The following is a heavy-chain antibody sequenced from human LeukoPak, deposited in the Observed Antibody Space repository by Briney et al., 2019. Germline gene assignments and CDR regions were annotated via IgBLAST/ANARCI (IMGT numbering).Heavy chain of an antibody. D-gene: IGHD2-21*02. CDR1: GDSVSSNSAA. CDR3: ARDQCGGACSTSFDY. Sequence: SQTFSLTCAISGDSVSSNSAAGNWIRQSPSRGLEWLGRTYYRSKWYNDYAVAVKSRITINPDTSNTQFSPPLNSVTPEDPAVYYCARDQCGGACSTSFDYCGQRTLVTVSS. J-gene: IGHJ4*02. CDR2: TYYRSKWYN. V-gene: IGHV6-1*01.